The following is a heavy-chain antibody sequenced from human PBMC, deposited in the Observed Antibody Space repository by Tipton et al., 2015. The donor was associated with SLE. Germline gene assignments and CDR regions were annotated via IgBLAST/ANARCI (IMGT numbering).Heavy chain of an antibody. V-gene: IGHV3-15*01. Sequence: GSLRLSCAASGFTFSNAWMSWVRQAPGKGLEWVGRIKSKTDGGTTDYAAPVKGRFTISRDDSKNTLYLQMNSLKTEDTAVYYCTTDPAGLTSIAVAPTRYFDLWGRGTLVTVSS. CDR1: GFTFSNAW. D-gene: IGHD6-19*01. CDR3: TTDPAGLTSIAVAPTRYFDL. J-gene: IGHJ2*01. CDR2: IKSKTDGGTT.